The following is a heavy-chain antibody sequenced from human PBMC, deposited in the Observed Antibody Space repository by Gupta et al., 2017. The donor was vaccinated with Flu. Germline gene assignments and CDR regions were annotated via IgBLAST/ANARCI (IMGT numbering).Heavy chain of an antibody. J-gene: IGHJ4*02. CDR2: ISGDGDTI. CDR1: GFPFSDHY. D-gene: IGHD3-22*01. CDR3: ARGDSSEFDY. V-gene: IGHV3-11*01. Sequence: GQLGESGGGLVKPGGSLILSCASSGFPFSDHYMSWIRQAPGKGLEWISYISGDGDTIYQADSVEGRFTISRDNAENSLFLHMYSLRAEDTAVYYCARGDSSEFDYWGQGSLVTVSS.